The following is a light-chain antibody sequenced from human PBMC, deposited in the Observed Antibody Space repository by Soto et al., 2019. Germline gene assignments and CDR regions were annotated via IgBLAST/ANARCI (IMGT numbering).Light chain of an antibody. CDR1: SSDVGGYNY. Sequence: QSALNKPASVNGSPGGSITISCTGTSSDVGGYNYVSWYQQHPGKAPKLMIYDVSNRPSGVSNRFSGSKSGNTASLTISGLQAEDEADYYCSSYTSSSTLDVFGTGTKVTVL. CDR3: SSYTSSSTLDV. J-gene: IGLJ1*01. CDR2: DVS. V-gene: IGLV2-14*01.